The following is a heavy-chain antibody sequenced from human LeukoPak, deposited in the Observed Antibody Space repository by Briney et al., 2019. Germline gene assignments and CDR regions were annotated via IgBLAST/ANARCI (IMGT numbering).Heavy chain of an antibody. V-gene: IGHV1-69*13. J-gene: IGHJ4*02. CDR1: GGTFSSYA. D-gene: IGHD5-18*01. CDR2: IIPIFGTA. Sequence: GASVKVSCKASGGTFSSYAISWVQQAPGQGPEWMGGIIPIFGTANYAQKFQGRVTITADESTSTAYMELSSLRSEDTAVYYCANAAMVTKYYFGYWGQGTLVTVSS. CDR3: ANAAMVTKYYFGY.